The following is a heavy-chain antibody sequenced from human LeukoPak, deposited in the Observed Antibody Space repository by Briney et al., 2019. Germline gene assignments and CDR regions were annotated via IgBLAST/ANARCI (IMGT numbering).Heavy chain of an antibody. J-gene: IGHJ4*02. V-gene: IGHV3-23*01. CDR1: GFTFSSYA. CDR3: ARKFSGSGWIFDY. D-gene: IGHD6-19*01. Sequence: GGSLGLSRAASGFTFSSYAMSWARQAPGKGLDWVSLISSNGGDTYYADSVKGRFTISRDNSKNTRYLQMNSLRAEDTAVYYCARKFSGSGWIFDYWGQGTLVSVSS. CDR2: ISSNGGDT.